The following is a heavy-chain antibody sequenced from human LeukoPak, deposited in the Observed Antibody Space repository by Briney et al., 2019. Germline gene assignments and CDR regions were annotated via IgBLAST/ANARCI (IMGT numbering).Heavy chain of an antibody. V-gene: IGHV1-2*02. J-gene: IGHJ5*02. CDR2: INPNSGGT. CDR3: ALQSGGQLLPNNWFDP. Sequence: ASVKVSCKASGYTFTGYYMHWVRQAPGQGLEWMGWINPNSGGTNYAQKFQGRATMTRDTSISTAYMELSRLRSDDTAVYYCALQSGGQLLPNNWFDPWGQGTLVTVSS. CDR1: GYTFTGYY. D-gene: IGHD2-15*01.